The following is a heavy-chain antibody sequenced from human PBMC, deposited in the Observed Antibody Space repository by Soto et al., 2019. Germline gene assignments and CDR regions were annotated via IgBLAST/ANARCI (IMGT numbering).Heavy chain of an antibody. J-gene: IGHJ3*02. V-gene: IGHV1-46*01. CDR3: ASSSRITMIVVVIHDAFDI. Sequence: ASVKVSCKASGYTFTSYYMHRVRQAPGQGLEWMGIINPSGGSTSYAQKFQGRVTITADESTSTAYMELSSLRSEDTAVYYCASSSRITMIVVVIHDAFDIWGQGTMVTVSS. CDR1: GYTFTSYY. D-gene: IGHD3-22*01. CDR2: INPSGGST.